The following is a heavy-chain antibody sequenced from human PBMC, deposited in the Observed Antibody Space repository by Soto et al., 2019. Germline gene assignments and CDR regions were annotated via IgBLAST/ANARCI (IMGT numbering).Heavy chain of an antibody. D-gene: IGHD3-3*01. CDR1: GGSISCHY. V-gene: IGHV4-59*11. J-gene: IGHJ5*02. Sequence: SETLSLTWTVSGGSISCHYWSWIRQPPGKGLQYIGYISYSGSTNYNPSLKSRVTISVDTSNNQFSLRLSSVTAADTAVYYCARDVGLQHXTGYYDFWSGKNNWFDPWGQGILVTVSS. CDR3: ARDVGLQHXTGYYDFWSGKNNWFDP. CDR2: ISYSGST.